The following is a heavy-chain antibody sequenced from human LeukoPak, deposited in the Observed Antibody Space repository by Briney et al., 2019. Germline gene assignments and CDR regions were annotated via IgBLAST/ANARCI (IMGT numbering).Heavy chain of an antibody. CDR1: GGSISSYY. CDR2: IYYSGST. J-gene: IGHJ4*02. CDR3: AKMTTVTLFDY. Sequence: SETLSLTCTVSGGSISSYYWSWIRQPPGKGLEWIGYIYYSGSTNYNPSLKSRVTISVDTSKSQFSLKLSSVTAADTAVYYCAKMTTVTLFDYWGQGTLVTVSS. D-gene: IGHD4-17*01. V-gene: IGHV4-59*01.